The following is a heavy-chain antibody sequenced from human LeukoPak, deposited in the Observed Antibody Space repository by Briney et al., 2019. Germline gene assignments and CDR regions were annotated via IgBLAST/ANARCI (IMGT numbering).Heavy chain of an antibody. J-gene: IGHJ4*02. CDR3: PKDIVATMGVDY. CDR2: ISSSSTYI. V-gene: IGHV3-21*01. Sequence: GGSVTLLCAVSGFPFSSYRMNWLRQATGRGLEGVSTISSSSTYIYYADSVKGRFTISRDNAKNSLYLQMNSLRAEDTAVYYCPKDIVATMGVDYWGQGTLVTVSS. D-gene: IGHD5-12*01. CDR1: GFPFSSYR.